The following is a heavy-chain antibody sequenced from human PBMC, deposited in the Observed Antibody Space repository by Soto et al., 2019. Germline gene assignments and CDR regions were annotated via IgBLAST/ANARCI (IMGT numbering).Heavy chain of an antibody. J-gene: IGHJ6*02. V-gene: IGHV3-11*06. Sequence: QVQLVESGGGLVKPGGSLRLSCAASGFTFSDYYMSWLRQAPGKGLEWVSYISSSSSYTNYADSVKGRFTISRDNAKNSLYLQMNSLRAEDTAVYYCARDKKNDCWSGRLSNYDYYGMDVWGQGTTVTVSS. CDR3: ARDKKNDCWSGRLSNYDYYGMDV. CDR2: ISSSSSYT. D-gene: IGHD3-3*01. CDR1: GFTFSDYY.